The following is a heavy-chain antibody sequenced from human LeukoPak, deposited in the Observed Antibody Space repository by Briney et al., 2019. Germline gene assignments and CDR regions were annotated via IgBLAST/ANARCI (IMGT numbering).Heavy chain of an antibody. D-gene: IGHD6-19*01. CDR1: GFTFSSYA. Sequence: PGGSLRLSCAASGFTFSSYAMHWVRQAPGKGLEWVAVLSYDGSNKYYADSVKGRFTISRDHSKNTLYLQMNSLRAGDTAVYYCARAETGYVDGMGCYWGQGTLVTVSS. V-gene: IGHV3-30-3*01. CDR2: LSYDGSNK. CDR3: ARAETGYVDGMGCY. J-gene: IGHJ4*02.